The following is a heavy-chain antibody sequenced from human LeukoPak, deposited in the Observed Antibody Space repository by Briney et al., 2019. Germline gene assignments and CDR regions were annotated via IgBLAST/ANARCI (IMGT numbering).Heavy chain of an antibody. J-gene: IGHJ4*02. CDR2: INPSGGIT. V-gene: IGHV1-46*04. Sequence: ASVKVSCKASGYTFTSYYMHWVRQAPGQGLEWMGIINPSGGITYYADSVKGRFTISRDNAKNSLYVQMNSLRAEDTAVYYCAREIWFGELLNDYWGQGTLVTVSS. CDR3: AREIWFGELLNDY. D-gene: IGHD3-10*01. CDR1: GYTFTSYY.